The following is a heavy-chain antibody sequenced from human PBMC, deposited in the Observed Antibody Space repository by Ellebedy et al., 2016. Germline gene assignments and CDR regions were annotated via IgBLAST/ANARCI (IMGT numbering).Heavy chain of an antibody. J-gene: IGHJ4*02. D-gene: IGHD2-21*01. CDR3: ARAIIRMRAGLVY. CDR2: ISAYNHNT. V-gene: IGHV1-18*01. Sequence: ASVKVSXXASGYTFTNYAISWVRQAPGRGLEWVGRISAYNHNTNYAPSLQDRVTMTTDTSTSTAYMELRSLRSEDTAVYYCARAIIRMRAGLVYWGQGTLVTVSS. CDR1: GYTFTNYA.